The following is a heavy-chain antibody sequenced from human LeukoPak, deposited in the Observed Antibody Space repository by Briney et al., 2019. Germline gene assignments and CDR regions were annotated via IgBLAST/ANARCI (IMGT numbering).Heavy chain of an antibody. CDR3: AKGDYDSSGYYSLRYYYYYMDV. V-gene: IGHV3-30*02. CDR2: IRYDGSNK. Sequence: PGGSLRLSCAASGFTFSSYGMHWVRQAPGKGLEWVAFIRYDGSNKYYADSVKGRFTISRDNSKNTLYLQMNSLRAEDTAVYYCAKGDYDSSGYYSLRYYYYYMDVWGKGTTVTISS. CDR1: GFTFSSYG. J-gene: IGHJ6*03. D-gene: IGHD3-22*01.